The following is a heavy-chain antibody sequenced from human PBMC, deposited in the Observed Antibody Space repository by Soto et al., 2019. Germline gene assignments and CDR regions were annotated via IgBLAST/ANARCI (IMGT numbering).Heavy chain of an antibody. Sequence: QVRLLQSGAVAMKTGASVELSCAASGYSFTSHVIHLLLQAPGERGAWMGWIKPGTGATKYLQTLQDRVTISRDTSANIVNLEMRSLRSEETAVYYCARGYYYDSSGYYRDPWCKGTLVTLSS. CDR2: IKPGTGAT. V-gene: IGHV1-3*01. CDR1: GYSFTSHV. D-gene: IGHD3-22*01. J-gene: IGHJ5*02. CDR3: ARGYYYDSSGYYRDP.